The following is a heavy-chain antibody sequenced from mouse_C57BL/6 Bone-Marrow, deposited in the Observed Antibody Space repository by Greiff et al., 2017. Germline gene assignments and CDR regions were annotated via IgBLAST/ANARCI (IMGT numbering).Heavy chain of an antibody. V-gene: IGHV1-64*01. CDR1: GYTFTSYW. D-gene: IGHD4-1*01. Sequence: QVQLQQPGAELVKPGASVKLSCKASGYTFTSYWMHWVKQRPGQGLEWIGMIHPNSGSTNYNEKFKSKATLTVDKSSSTAYMQLSSLTSEDSAVYYCAREGRWDGAMDDWGQGTSVTVSS. CDR2: IHPNSGST. CDR3: AREGRWDGAMDD. J-gene: IGHJ4*01.